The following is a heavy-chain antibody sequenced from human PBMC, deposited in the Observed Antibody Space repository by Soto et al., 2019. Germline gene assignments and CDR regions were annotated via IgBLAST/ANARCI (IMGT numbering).Heavy chain of an antibody. V-gene: IGHV3-23*01. CDR3: AKALKPSYYYDSSGYYFDY. D-gene: IGHD3-22*01. CDR1: GFTFSSYA. CDR2: ISGSGGST. Sequence: GGSLRLSCAASGFTFSSYAMSWVRQAPGKGLEWVSAISGSGGSTYYADSVKGRFTISRDNSKNTLYLQMNSLRAEDTAVYYCAKALKPSYYYDSSGYYFDYWGQGTLLTVSS. J-gene: IGHJ4*02.